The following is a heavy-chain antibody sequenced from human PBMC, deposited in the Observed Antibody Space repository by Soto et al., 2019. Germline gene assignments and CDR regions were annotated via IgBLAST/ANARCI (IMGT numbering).Heavy chain of an antibody. V-gene: IGHV4-59*01. D-gene: IGHD6-19*01. CDR2: IYYSGST. J-gene: IGHJ3*02. Sequence: SGTLSLTCPASGCSISRSYWRCVRQPTGKGLEWIGYIYYSGSTNYNPSLKSRVSISVDTSKNQFSLKLSSVTAADTAVYYCARGRSSGWYSGDAFDIWGQGTMVT. CDR3: ARGRSSGWYSGDAFDI. CDR1: GCSISRSY.